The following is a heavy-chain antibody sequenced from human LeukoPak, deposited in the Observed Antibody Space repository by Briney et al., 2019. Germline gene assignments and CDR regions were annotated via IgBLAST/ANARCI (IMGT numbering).Heavy chain of an antibody. CDR2: ISAHSGDT. CDR1: GCSFTSYG. Sequence: ASVKVSCKASGCSFTSYGFSWVRQAPGQGLEYMGWISAHSGDTNYAQKLQGRVTLTTDTSTSTAYMQLRSLKSDDKTVYYCGRNQMDTANIGDYWGQGTLVTVSS. V-gene: IGHV1-18*04. J-gene: IGHJ4*02. CDR3: GRNQMDTANIGDY. D-gene: IGHD5-18*01.